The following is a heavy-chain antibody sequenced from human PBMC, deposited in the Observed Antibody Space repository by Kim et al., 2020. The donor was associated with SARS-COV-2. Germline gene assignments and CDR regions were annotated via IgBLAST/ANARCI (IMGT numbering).Heavy chain of an antibody. Sequence: ASVKVSCKASGYTFTTYYMHWVRQAPGQGLEWLGVINPGGGGTTYAQNFRGRVSMTRDTSTSTVFMELSNLRSEDTGMYYCARAGGYSSGRDFWGQGTLVTVSS. CDR2: INPGGGGT. D-gene: IGHD6-19*01. V-gene: IGHV1-46*01. J-gene: IGHJ4*02. CDR1: GYTFTTYY. CDR3: ARAGGYSSGRDF.